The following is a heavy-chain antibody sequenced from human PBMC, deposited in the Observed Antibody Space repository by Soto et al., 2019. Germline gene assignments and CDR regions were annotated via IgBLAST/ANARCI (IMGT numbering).Heavy chain of an antibody. V-gene: IGHV3-30*03. CDR3: ERDLDPDGYNFDY. J-gene: IGHJ4*02. Sequence: GGSLRLSCAASGFTFSSYGMHWVRQAPGKGLEWVAVISYNGSNKYYADSVKGRFTISRDNSKNTLYLQMNSLRAEDTAVYYCERDLDPDGYNFDYWGKGTLVTVSS. CDR1: GFTFSSYG. CDR2: ISYNGSNK. D-gene: IGHD5-12*01.